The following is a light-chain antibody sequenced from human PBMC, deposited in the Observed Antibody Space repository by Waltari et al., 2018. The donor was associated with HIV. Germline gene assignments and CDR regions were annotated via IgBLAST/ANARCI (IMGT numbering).Light chain of an antibody. J-gene: IGLJ1*01. CDR2: NDY. CDR1: RSNVGRDN. CDR3: AAWDNILSGYV. V-gene: IGLV1-47*01. Sequence: QSALTQPPSTSGTPGQRVTMSCSGSRSNVGRDNVYWYQQIPGTAPKLLIYNDYQRPSGVPDRVSGSKSGTSASLAISGLRSEDEADYYCAAWDNILSGYVFGTGTKVTVL.